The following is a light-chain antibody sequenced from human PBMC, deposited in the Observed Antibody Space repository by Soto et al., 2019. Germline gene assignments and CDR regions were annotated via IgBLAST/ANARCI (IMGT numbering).Light chain of an antibody. Sequence: QSALTQRPSASGSPGQSVTISCTGTSSDIGAYIYVSWYQQHPGKAPKLMISEVSRRPSGVPERFSGSKSGNTASLTVSGLQADDEAHYYCSSYAGSNNFVFGTGTKLTVL. CDR1: SSDIGAYIY. CDR2: EVS. CDR3: SSYAGSNNFV. V-gene: IGLV2-8*01. J-gene: IGLJ1*01.